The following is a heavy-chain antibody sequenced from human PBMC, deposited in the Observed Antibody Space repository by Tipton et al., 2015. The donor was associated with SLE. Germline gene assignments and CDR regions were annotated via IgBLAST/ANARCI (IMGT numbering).Heavy chain of an antibody. CDR2: IYYSGTT. J-gene: IGHJ3*02. D-gene: IGHD6-13*01. CDR1: GGSISSSSYY. CDR3: ESCETAGNAFDI. V-gene: IGHV4-39*07. Sequence: LRLSCTVSGGSISSSSYYWGWIRQPPGKGLEWIGTIYYSGTTYYNPSLKSRVTISVDTSKNQFSLKLSSVTAADTAVYYCESCETAGNAFDIWGQGTMVTVSS.